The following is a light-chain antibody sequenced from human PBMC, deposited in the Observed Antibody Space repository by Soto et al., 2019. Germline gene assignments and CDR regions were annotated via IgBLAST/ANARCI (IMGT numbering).Light chain of an antibody. CDR1: QSLVHSDGIAY. CDR3: MQGTHWPIT. V-gene: IGKV2-30*02. J-gene: IGKJ5*01. CDR2: KVP. Sequence: DVVMTQSPLSLPVTLGQPASISCRSNQSLVHSDGIAYFSWFQQRPGRSPRRLIYKVPNRDSGVPATFSGSGSGTDFALKISMVEAEDVGVYYCMQGTHWPITFGQGTRLEIK.